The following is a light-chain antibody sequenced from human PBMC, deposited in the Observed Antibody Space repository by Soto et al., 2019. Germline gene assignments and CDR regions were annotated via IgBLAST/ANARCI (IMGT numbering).Light chain of an antibody. CDR1: QGISSW. J-gene: IGKJ1*01. V-gene: IGKV1-12*01. CDR3: QQYYSYPRT. CDR2: AAS. Sequence: DIQMTQSPSSVSASVGDRVTITCRASQGISSWLAWYQQKPGKASKLLIYAASTLQSGVPSRFSGSGSGTDFTLTISCLQSEDFATYYCQQYYSYPRTFGQGTKVDIK.